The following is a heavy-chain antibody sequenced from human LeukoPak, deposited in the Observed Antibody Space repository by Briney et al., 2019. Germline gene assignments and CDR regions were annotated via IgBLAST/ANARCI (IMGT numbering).Heavy chain of an antibody. CDR2: IRYDGSNK. CDR3: ARVYYGSGSLYYYYYYMDV. Sequence: GGSLRLSCAASGFTFSSYGMHWVRQAPGKGLEWVAFIRYDGSNKYYADSVKGRFTISRDNSKNTLYLQMNSLRAEDTAVYYCARVYYGSGSLYYYYYYMDVWGKGTTVTISS. D-gene: IGHD3-10*01. J-gene: IGHJ6*03. CDR1: GFTFSSYG. V-gene: IGHV3-30*02.